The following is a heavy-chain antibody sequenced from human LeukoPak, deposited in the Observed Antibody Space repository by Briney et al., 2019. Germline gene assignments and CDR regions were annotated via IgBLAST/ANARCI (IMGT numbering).Heavy chain of an antibody. V-gene: IGHV4-34*01. CDR2: INHSGST. J-gene: IGHJ5*02. CDR3: ARSHRNWFDP. CDR1: GGSFSGYY. Sequence: SETLSLTCAVYGGSFSGYYWSWIRQPPGKGLEWIGEINHSGSTNYNPSLKSRVTISVDTSKNQFSLKLSSVTAADTAVYYCARSHRNWFDPWGQGTLVTASS.